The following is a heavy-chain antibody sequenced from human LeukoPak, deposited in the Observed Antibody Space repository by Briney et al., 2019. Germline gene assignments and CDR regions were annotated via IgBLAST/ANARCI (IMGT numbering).Heavy chain of an antibody. V-gene: IGHV1-18*01. Sequence: ASVKVSCKASGYTFTSYGISWVRQAPGQGLEWMGWISAYNGNTNYAQKLQGRVTMTTDTSTSTGYMELRSLRSDDTAVYYCARVSVYYYDSSGYRDPGVTMFDYWGQGTLVTVSS. CDR1: GYTFTSYG. CDR2: ISAYNGNT. D-gene: IGHD3-22*01. J-gene: IGHJ4*02. CDR3: ARVSVYYYDSSGYRDPGVTMFDY.